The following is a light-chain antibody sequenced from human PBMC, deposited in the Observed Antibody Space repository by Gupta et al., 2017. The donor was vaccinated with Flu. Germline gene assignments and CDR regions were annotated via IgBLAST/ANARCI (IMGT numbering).Light chain of an antibody. CDR1: NIRSKT. CDR2: DDS. Sequence: SYVLTQPPSVSVAPGQPARITCGGNNIRSKTVHWYQQKPGQAPVLVVCDDSDRPAGIPERFSGSNAGNTATLIISRVEAGDEADYYCQLWDSSSDHVVFGGGTKLTVL. CDR3: QLWDSSSDHVV. J-gene: IGLJ2*01. V-gene: IGLV3-21*02.